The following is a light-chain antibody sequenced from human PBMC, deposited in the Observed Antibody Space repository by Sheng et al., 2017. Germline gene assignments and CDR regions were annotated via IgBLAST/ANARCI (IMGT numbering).Light chain of an antibody. Sequence: EIVLTQSPATLSLAPGESATLSCRASQSVSTYLAWYQQKPGQAPRLLIYGASSRATGIPDRFSGSGSGTDFTLTISRLEPEDFAVYYCQQRDDWPSITFGQGTRLEIK. J-gene: IGKJ5*01. CDR1: QSVSTY. V-gene: IGKV3-11*01. CDR3: QQRDDWPSIT. CDR2: GAS.